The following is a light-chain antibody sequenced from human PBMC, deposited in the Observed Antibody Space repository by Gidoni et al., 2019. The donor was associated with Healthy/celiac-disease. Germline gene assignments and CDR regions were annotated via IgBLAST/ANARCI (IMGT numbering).Light chain of an antibody. CDR1: QSVSSSY. V-gene: IGKV3D-20*01. J-gene: IGKJ2*04. Sequence: ILPTQSPATLSLSPGERATLSCGASQSVSSSYLAWYQQKPGLAPRLLNYDASSRAAGIPDRFSGSGSGTDFTLTISRLEDEDFAVYYYQQYGSSCSFGQGTKLEIK. CDR3: QQYGSSCS. CDR2: DAS.